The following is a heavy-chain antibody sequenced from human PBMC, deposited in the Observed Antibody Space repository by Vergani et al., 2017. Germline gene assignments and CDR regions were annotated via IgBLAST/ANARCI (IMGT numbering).Heavy chain of an antibody. CDR2: IRGPGLST. CDR1: GFTFSNSA. V-gene: IGHV3-23*01. Sequence: EVHLLESGGGLVQSGGSLRLSCAASGFTFSNSAVSWVRQAPGRGLAWVSSIRGPGLSTYYADSVKGRFSISRDNSKHTVFLQMHSLRAEDTALSYCVKEKIGLGSYFFDSWGHGILVTVSS. D-gene: IGHD2/OR15-2a*01. CDR3: VKEKIGLGSYFFDS. J-gene: IGHJ4*01.